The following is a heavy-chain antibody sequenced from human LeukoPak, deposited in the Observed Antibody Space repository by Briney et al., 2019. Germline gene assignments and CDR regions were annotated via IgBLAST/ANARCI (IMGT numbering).Heavy chain of an antibody. J-gene: IGHJ4*02. CDR2: FNTDEIDA. V-gene: IGHV3-74*01. D-gene: IGHD7-27*01. CDR3: ARESRTGDSRHFDS. CDR1: GFTFNNYW. Sequence: PGGSLRLSCAASGFTFNNYWMHWVRQAPGRGLVWVSRFNTDEIDATYADSVRGRFTISRDNAKNTLYLQMNSLRAEDTAVYFCARESRTGDSRHFDSWGQGTLVTVS.